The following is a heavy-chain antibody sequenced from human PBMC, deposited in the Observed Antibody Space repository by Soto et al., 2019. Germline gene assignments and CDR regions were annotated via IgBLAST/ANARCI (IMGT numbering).Heavy chain of an antibody. J-gene: IGHJ4*02. CDR1: GDSVSSNSAA. CDR3: ARAPTGTTPLFDY. V-gene: IGHV6-1*01. CDR2: TYYRSKWYN. Sequence: SQTLSLTCAISGDSVSSNSAALNLIMQSPSRGLEWLGRTYYRSKWYNDYAVSVKSRITINPDTSKNQFSLQLNSVTPEDTAVYYCARAPTGTTPLFDYWGQGTLVTVSS. D-gene: IGHD1-7*01.